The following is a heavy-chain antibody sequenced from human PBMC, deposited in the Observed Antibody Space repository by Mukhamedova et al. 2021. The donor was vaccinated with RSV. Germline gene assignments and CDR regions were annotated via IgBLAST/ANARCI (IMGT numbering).Heavy chain of an antibody. J-gene: IGHJ4*02. CDR1: DDYT. CDR2: INWDGRVT. D-gene: IGHD2-2*03. Sequence: DDYTMHWVRQPPGGGLEWVSVINWDGRVTYYADSVQGRFTISRDNSKDSLYLQMDSLRSEDTALYYCAKGHSSAVATSMDYWGQGT. V-gene: IGHV3-43*01. CDR3: AKGHSSAVATSMDY.